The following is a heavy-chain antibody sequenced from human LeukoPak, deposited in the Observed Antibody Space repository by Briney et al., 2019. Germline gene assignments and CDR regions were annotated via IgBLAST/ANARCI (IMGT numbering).Heavy chain of an antibody. Sequence: ASVKFSCKASGYPFTSYGISWVRPAPGQGVEGMGWIIAYNGNTNYAQKLQGRVTMTTDTSTSTAYMELRSLRSDDTAVYYCAWSRYYVPFYYMDVWGKGTTVTVSS. CDR3: AWSRYYVPFYYMDV. CDR1: GYPFTSYG. J-gene: IGHJ6*03. V-gene: IGHV1-18*01. D-gene: IGHD3-3*01. CDR2: IIAYNGNT.